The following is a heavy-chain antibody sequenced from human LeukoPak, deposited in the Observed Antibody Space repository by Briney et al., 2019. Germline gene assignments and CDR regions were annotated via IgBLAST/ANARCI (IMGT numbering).Heavy chain of an antibody. J-gene: IGHJ6*02. CDR1: GFTFSSYW. Sequence: GALRLSCAASGFTFSSYWMSWVRQAPGKGLEWVANIKQDGSEKYYVDSVKGRFTISRDNAKNSLYLQMNSLRAEDTAVYYCAREAPPTYDIVLMVYAIRYGMDVWGQGTTVTVSS. CDR2: IKQDGSEK. V-gene: IGHV3-7*01. D-gene: IGHD2-8*01. CDR3: AREAPPTYDIVLMVYAIRYGMDV.